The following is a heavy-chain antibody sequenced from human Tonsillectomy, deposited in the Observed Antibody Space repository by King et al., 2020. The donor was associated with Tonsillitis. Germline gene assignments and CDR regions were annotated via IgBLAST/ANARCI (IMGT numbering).Heavy chain of an antibody. CDR3: ARAFDTSGYFGDLDY. CDR1: GYTFTAYY. J-gene: IGHJ4*02. V-gene: IGHV1-2*02. CDR2: INPNSGT. Sequence: VQLVESGAEVKKPGASVKVSCKASGYTFTAYYMHWVRQAPGQGLEWMGWINPNSGTNYTQAFQGRVTMTRDTSISTAYLELSRLRSDDTAVYYCARAFDTSGYFGDLDYWGQGPLVTVSS. D-gene: IGHD3-22*01.